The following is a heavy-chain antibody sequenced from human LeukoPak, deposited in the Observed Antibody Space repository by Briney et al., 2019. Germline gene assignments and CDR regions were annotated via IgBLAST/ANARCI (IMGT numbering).Heavy chain of an antibody. CDR2: IYPGGSDT. CDR1: GYSFTSYW. D-gene: IGHD6-19*01. CDR3: ARNAYRGYSSGWPFDY. J-gene: IGHJ4*02. Sequence: GESLKISCKGSGYSFTSYWIGWVRQMPGKGLEWMGIIYPGGSDTRYSPSFQGQVTISADKSISTAYLQWSSLKASDTAMYYCARNAYRGYSSGWPFDYWGQGTLVTVSS. V-gene: IGHV5-51*06.